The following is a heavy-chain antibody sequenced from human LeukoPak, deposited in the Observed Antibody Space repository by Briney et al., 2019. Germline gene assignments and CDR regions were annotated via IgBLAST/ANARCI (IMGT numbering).Heavy chain of an antibody. CDR3: ARGVYIAAAQYGY. D-gene: IGHD6-13*01. V-gene: IGHV4-59*01. CDR2: IYYSGTT. Sequence: PSETLSLTCTVSGGSMSSYYWSWIRQPPGKGLEWIGYIYYSGTTNYNPSLKSRVTISVDTPKNQFSLKLRSVTAADTAVYYCARGVYIAAAQYGYWGQGTLVTVSS. J-gene: IGHJ4*02. CDR1: GGSMSSYY.